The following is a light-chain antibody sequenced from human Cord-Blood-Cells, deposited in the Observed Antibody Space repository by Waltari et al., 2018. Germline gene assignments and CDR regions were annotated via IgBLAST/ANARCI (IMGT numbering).Light chain of an antibody. CDR1: KLGDKY. CDR3: QAWDSSTAV. J-gene: IGLJ3*02. V-gene: IGLV3-1*01. Sequence: SYELTQPHSVSLSPGQTASITCSGVKLGDKYACWYQQKPGQSPVLVIYQDSKRPSGIPERFSGSNSGNTATLTISGTQAMDEADYYCQAWDSSTAVFGGGTKLTVL. CDR2: QDS.